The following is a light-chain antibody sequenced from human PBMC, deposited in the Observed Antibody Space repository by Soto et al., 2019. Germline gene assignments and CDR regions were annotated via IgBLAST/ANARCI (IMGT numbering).Light chain of an antibody. CDR2: DAS. Sequence: DIHLTQSPSTLSAFVGDRVTISCRARQSISGRLAWYQQKAGRAPNLLIYDASTLETGVPLRFSGSGSGTEFTLTISGLQPDDFATYYCQQSYSPLWTFGQGTKVEI. CDR1: QSISGR. CDR3: QQSYSPLWT. V-gene: IGKV1-5*01. J-gene: IGKJ1*01.